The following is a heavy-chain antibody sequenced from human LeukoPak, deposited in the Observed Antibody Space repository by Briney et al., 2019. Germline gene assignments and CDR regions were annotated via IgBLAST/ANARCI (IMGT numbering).Heavy chain of an antibody. J-gene: IGHJ5*02. D-gene: IGHD3-10*01. CDR2: IIPIFGTA. Sequence: GASVKVSCKASGGTFRSYAISWVRQAPGQGLEWMGGIIPIFGTANYAQKFQGRVTITADKSTSTAYMELSSLRSEDTAVYYCARAELLWFGELKYNWFDPWGQGTLVTVSS. V-gene: IGHV1-69*06. CDR3: ARAELLWFGELKYNWFDP. CDR1: GGTFRSYA.